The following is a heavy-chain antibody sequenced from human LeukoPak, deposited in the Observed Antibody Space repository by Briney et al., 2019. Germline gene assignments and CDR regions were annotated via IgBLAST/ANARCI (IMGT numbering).Heavy chain of an antibody. D-gene: IGHD3-16*01. CDR2: IIPILGIA. CDR1: GGTFSSYT. Sequence: GSSVKVSCKASGGTFSSYTISWVRQAPGQGLEWMGRIIPILGIANYAQKFQGRVTITADKSTSTAYMELSSLRSEDTAVYYCARGPSRRGGDYWGQGTLVTVSS. CDR3: ARGPSRRGGDY. J-gene: IGHJ4*02. V-gene: IGHV1-69*02.